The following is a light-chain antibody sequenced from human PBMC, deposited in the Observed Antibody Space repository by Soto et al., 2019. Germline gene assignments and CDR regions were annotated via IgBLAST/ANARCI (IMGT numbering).Light chain of an antibody. CDR2: GAS. CDR3: QQYGS. CDR1: QSVSSSY. Sequence: EIVLTQSPGTLSLSPGERATLSCRASQSVSSSYLAWYQQKPGQAPRLLIYGASSRPTGIPDRFSGSESGTDFTRTSSRLEPEDFSVYYCQQYGSFGPGTKVDIK. J-gene: IGKJ3*01. V-gene: IGKV3-20*01.